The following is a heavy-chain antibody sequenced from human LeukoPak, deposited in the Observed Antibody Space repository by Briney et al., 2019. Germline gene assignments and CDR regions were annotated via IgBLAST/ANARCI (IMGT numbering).Heavy chain of an antibody. Sequence: ASVKVSCKASGYTFATYYLYWVRQAPGQGPEWMGWINPNSGGTNYAQKFQGRVTMTRDTSISTVYMELSRLRSDDTAVYYCAREGTAARYTDNFQHWGQGTLVTVSS. CDR2: INPNSGGT. D-gene: IGHD1-1*01. CDR3: AREGTAARYTDNFQH. J-gene: IGHJ1*01. CDR1: GYTFATYY. V-gene: IGHV1-2*02.